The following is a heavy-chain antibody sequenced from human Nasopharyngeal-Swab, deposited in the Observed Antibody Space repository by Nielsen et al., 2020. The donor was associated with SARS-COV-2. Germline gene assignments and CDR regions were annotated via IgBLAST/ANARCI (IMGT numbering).Heavy chain of an antibody. Sequence: GESLKISCAASGFTFSDYYMSWIRQAPGKGLEWVSYISSSGGNIYYADSVKGRFTISRDNAKNPLYLQMTSLRADDTAVYYCARVGQFDYWGQGTLVTVSS. CDR2: ISSSGGNI. V-gene: IGHV3-11*04. CDR3: ARVGQFDY. CDR1: GFTFSDYY. J-gene: IGHJ4*02.